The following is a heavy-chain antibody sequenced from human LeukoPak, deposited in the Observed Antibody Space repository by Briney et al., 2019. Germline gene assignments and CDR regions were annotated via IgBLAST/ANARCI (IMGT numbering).Heavy chain of an antibody. CDR1: GFTFSSYS. J-gene: IGHJ4*02. V-gene: IGHV3-48*01. CDR3: ARDLEYDSSGYYSYFDY. D-gene: IGHD3-22*01. Sequence: GGSLRLSCSASGFTFSSYSMNWVRQAPGKGLEWVSYISSSSSTIYYADSVKGRFTIFRDNAKNSLYLQMNSLRAEDTAVYYCARDLEYDSSGYYSYFDYWGQGTLVTVSS. CDR2: ISSSSSTI.